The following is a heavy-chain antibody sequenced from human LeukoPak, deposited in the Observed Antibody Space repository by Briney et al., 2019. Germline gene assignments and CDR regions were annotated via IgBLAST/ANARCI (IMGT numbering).Heavy chain of an antibody. CDR1: GFTFSSYG. D-gene: IGHD3-22*01. CDR3: AKGGRYYDNSDYYRIDY. J-gene: IGHJ4*02. CDR2: IWYDGSNK. Sequence: GGSLRLSCAASGFTFSSYGMHWVRQAPGKGLEWVAVIWYDGSNKYYADSVKGRFTISRDNSKNTLYLQMNSLRAEDTAVYYCAKGGRYYDNSDYYRIDYWGQGTLVTVSS. V-gene: IGHV3-33*06.